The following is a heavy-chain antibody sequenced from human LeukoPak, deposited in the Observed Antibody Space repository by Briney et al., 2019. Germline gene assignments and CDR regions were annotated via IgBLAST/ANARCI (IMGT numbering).Heavy chain of an antibody. CDR1: GFTFSSYG. J-gene: IGHJ4*02. D-gene: IGHD3-10*01. Sequence: GGSLRLSCAASGFTFSSYGMSWVRQAPGKGLEWVSAISGSGGSTYYADSVKGRFTISRDNSKNTLYLQMNSLRAEDTAVYYCAKGRYGVRGVISYFDYWGQGTLVTVSS. CDR3: AKGRYGVRGVISYFDY. V-gene: IGHV3-23*01. CDR2: ISGSGGST.